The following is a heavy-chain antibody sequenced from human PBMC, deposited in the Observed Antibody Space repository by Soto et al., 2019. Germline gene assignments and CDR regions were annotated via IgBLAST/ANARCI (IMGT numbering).Heavy chain of an antibody. Sequence: ASVKVSCKASGYTFTSYAMHWVRQAPGQRLEWMGWINAGNGNTKYSQKFQGRVTITRDTSASTAYMELSSLRSEDTAVYYCARDNQRRIVVVPAALDYWGQGTLVTVSS. J-gene: IGHJ4*02. CDR1: GYTFTSYA. D-gene: IGHD2-2*01. CDR2: INAGNGNT. V-gene: IGHV1-3*01. CDR3: ARDNQRRIVVVPAALDY.